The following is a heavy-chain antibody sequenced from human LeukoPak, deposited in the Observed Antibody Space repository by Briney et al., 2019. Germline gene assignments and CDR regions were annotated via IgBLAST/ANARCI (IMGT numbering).Heavy chain of an antibody. CDR3: ARVKSSSTSRDAFDI. CDR2: INPSGGST. CDR1: GYTFTSYY. D-gene: IGHD2-2*01. J-gene: IGHJ3*02. V-gene: IGHV1-46*01. Sequence: ASVKVSCQGSGYTFTSYYMHWVRQAPGQGLEWMGIINPSGGSTSYAQKFQGRVTMTRDTSTSTVYMELSSLRSEDTAVYYCARVKSSSTSRDAFDIWGQGTMVTVSS.